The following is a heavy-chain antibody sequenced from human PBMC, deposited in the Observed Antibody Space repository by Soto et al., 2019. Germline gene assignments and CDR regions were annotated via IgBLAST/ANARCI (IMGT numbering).Heavy chain of an antibody. V-gene: IGHV4-4*07. CDR3: ARDIRIAVAGTGYFDY. Sequence: TLSLTCTFSGGSISSYYWSWIRQPAGKGLEWIWRIYTSGSTTYNPSLKSRVTMSVDTSKNQFSLKLSSVTAADTAVYYCARDIRIAVAGTGYFDYWGQGTLVTVSS. D-gene: IGHD6-19*01. J-gene: IGHJ4*02. CDR2: IYTSGST. CDR1: GGSISSYY.